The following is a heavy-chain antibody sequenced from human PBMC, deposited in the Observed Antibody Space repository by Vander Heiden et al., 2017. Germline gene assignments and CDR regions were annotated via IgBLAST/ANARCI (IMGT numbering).Heavy chain of an antibody. CDR3: ARDGGIVVVVAGPPGMDV. D-gene: IGHD2-15*01. CDR1: TFSSYG. CDR2: IWYDGSNK. Sequence: TFSSYGMHWVRQAPGKGLEWVAVIWYDGSNKYYADSVKGRFTISRDNSKNTLYLQMNSLRAEDTAVYYCARDGGIVVVVAGPPGMDVWGQGTTVTVSS. J-gene: IGHJ6*02. V-gene: IGHV3-33*01.